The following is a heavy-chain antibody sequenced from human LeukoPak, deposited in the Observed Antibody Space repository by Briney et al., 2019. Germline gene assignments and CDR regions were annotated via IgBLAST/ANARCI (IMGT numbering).Heavy chain of an antibody. D-gene: IGHD3-10*01. J-gene: IGHJ4*02. Sequence: SGTLSLTCAVSGGSISSSNWWSWVRQPPGKGLEWIGEIYHSGSTNYNPSLKSRVTISVDKSKNQFSLKLSSVTAADTAVYYCASYPSMVRRVIDHYWGQGTLVTVSS. CDR1: GGSISSSNW. V-gene: IGHV4-4*02. CDR3: ASYPSMVRRVIDHY. CDR2: IYHSGST.